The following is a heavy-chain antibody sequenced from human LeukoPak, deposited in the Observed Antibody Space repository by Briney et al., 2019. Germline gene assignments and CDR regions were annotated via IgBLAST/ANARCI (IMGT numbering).Heavy chain of an antibody. J-gene: IGHJ4*02. CDR1: GGSFSGYY. Sequence: SETLSLTCAVYGGSFSGYYWSWIRQPPGKGLEWIGYIYYSGSTYYNPSLKSPVTISVDTSKNQFSLKLSSVTAADTAVYYCARGPDVIGSYGWSSAFDYWGQGTLVTVSS. D-gene: IGHD1-26*01. V-gene: IGHV4-59*08. CDR2: IYYSGST. CDR3: ARGPDVIGSYGWSSAFDY.